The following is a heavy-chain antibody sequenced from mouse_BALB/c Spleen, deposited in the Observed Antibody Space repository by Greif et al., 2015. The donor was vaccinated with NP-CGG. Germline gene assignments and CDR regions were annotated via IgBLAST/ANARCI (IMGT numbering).Heavy chain of an antibody. Sequence: VQLKESGPGLVKPSQSLSLTCTVTGYSITSDYAWNWIRQFPGNKLEWMGYISYSGSTSYNPSLKSRISITRDTSKNQSFLQLNSVTTEDTATYYCARGRKGLDYWGQGTTLTVSS. CDR3: ARGRKGLDY. J-gene: IGHJ2*01. CDR1: GYSITSDYA. CDR2: ISYSGST. V-gene: IGHV3-2*02.